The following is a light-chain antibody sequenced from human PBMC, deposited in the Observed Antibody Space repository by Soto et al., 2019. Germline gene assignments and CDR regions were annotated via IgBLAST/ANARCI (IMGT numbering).Light chain of an antibody. CDR2: GAS. CDR3: QQYDISPIT. Sequence: EIVLTQSPGTLSLSPGERATLSCRASQSISFSYLAWYQQKPGQAPRLLIYGASSRATGIPDRFSGSGSGTDFTLTISRLEPEDFVVYYCQQYDISPITCGKGTRLEIK. V-gene: IGKV3-20*01. CDR1: QSISFSY. J-gene: IGKJ5*01.